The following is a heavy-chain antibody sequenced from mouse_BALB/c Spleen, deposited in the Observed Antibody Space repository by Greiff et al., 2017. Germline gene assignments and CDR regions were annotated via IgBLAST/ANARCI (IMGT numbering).Heavy chain of an antibody. CDR3: ARHRYDVFYYAMDY. CDR1: GYTFTDYN. D-gene: IGHD2-14*01. CDR2: IYPYNGGT. J-gene: IGHJ4*01. V-gene: IGHV1S29*02. Sequence: EVKLMESGPELVKPGASVKISCKASGYTFTDYNMHWVKQSHGKSLEWIGYIYPYNGGTGYNQKFKSKATLTVDNSSSTAYMELRSLTSEDSAVYYCARHRYDVFYYAMDYWGQGTSVTVSS.